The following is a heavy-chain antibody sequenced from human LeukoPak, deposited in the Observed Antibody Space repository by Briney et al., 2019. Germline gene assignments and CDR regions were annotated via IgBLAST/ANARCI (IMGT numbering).Heavy chain of an antibody. CDR1: GYTFTSYH. CDR3: ARVFPARSFNSSWYRRVFDY. J-gene: IGHJ4*02. Sequence: ASVKVSCKASGYTFTSYHMHWVRQAPGQGLEWMGIINPSGGSTSYAQKFQGRVTMTRDTSTSTVYMELSSLRSEDTAVYYCARVFPARSFNSSWYRRVFDYWGQGTLVTVSS. D-gene: IGHD6-13*01. V-gene: IGHV1-46*01. CDR2: INPSGGST.